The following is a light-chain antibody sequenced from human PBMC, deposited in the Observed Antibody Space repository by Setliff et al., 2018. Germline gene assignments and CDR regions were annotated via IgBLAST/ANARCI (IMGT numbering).Light chain of an antibody. V-gene: IGLV2-14*03. CDR1: SHDIDVFDS. J-gene: IGLJ1*01. CDR3: VAYTSSSTYV. Sequence: QSVLTQPASVSGSPGHSVIISCIGASHDIDVFDSVSWYQQHPDKAPKLIIHDVTNRPSGVSNRFSGSKAGNTASLTISGLQAEDEAEYYCVAYTSSSTYVFGSGTKVTV. CDR2: DVT.